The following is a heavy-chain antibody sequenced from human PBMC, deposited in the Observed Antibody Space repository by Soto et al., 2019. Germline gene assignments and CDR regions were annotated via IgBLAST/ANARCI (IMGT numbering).Heavy chain of an antibody. V-gene: IGHV3-74*01. CDR2: ISSDGSTT. CDR1: GFAFRHNY. Sequence: PGGSLRLSCTVSGFAFRHNYLTWIRQAPGKGLEWLSYISSDGSTTSLADSVKGRFTISRDNAKNTLYLQMNSLRAEDTAVYYCVRGGRYSGSRDAFDIWGQGTMVTVSS. CDR3: VRGGRYSGSRDAFDI. D-gene: IGHD1-26*01. J-gene: IGHJ3*02.